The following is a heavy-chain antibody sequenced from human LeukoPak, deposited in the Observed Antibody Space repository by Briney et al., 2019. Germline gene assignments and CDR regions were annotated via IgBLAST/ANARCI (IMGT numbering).Heavy chain of an antibody. Sequence: GGSLRLSCAASGFTFSSYAMRWVRQAPGKGLEWVSAISGSGRSTYYADSVKGRFTISRDNSKNTLYLQMNSLRAEDTAVYYCAKGLGWDYYDSSGPAWGQGTLVTVSS. V-gene: IGHV3-23*01. CDR3: AKGLGWDYYDSSGPA. D-gene: IGHD3-22*01. J-gene: IGHJ4*02. CDR1: GFTFSSYA. CDR2: ISGSGRST.